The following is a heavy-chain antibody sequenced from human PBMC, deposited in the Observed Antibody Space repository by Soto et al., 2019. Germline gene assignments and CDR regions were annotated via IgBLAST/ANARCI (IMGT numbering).Heavy chain of an antibody. CDR2: IYYSGST. V-gene: IGHV4-59*01. CDR1: GGSISSYY. J-gene: IGHJ4*02. D-gene: IGHD3-10*01. CDR3: ARGELYGSGSYYNAVGNFDY. Sequence: SETLSLTCTVSGGSISSYYWSWILQPPGKGLEWIGYIYYSGSTNYNPSLKSRVTISVDTSKNQFSLKLSSVTAADTAVYYCARGELYGSGSYYNAVGNFDYWGQGTLVTVSS.